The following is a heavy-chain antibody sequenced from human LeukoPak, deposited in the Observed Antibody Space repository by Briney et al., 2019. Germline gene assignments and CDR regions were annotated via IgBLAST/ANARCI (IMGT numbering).Heavy chain of an antibody. CDR1: GGFISSGDYY. J-gene: IGHJ6*02. CDR2: IYYSGSI. V-gene: IGHV4-30-4*01. D-gene: IGHD2-21*02. CDR3: ARDIVVVTANAYYYYYGMDV. Sequence: SETLSLTCTVSGGFISSGDYYWSWIRQPPGKGLEWIGYIYYSGSIYYNPSLKSRVTISVDTSKNQFSLKLSSVTAADTAVYYCARDIVVVTANAYYYYYGMDVWGQGTTVTVSS.